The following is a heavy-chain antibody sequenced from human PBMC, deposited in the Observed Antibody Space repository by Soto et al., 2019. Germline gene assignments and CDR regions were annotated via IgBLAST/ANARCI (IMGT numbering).Heavy chain of an antibody. CDR1: GFTFSSYW. D-gene: IGHD6-19*01. Sequence: EVQLVESGGGLVQPGGSLRLSCAASGFTFSSYWMHWIRQAPGKGLVWVSRINSDGSEIYYADSVRGRFTVSRDNAKNTLYLQMNSLRADDTAVYYCVRAWAGYWGQGTLVTVSS. CDR2: INSDGSEI. CDR3: VRAWAGY. J-gene: IGHJ4*02. V-gene: IGHV3-74*01.